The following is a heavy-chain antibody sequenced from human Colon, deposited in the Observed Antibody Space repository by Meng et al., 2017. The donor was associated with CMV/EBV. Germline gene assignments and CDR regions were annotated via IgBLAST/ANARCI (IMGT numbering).Heavy chain of an antibody. CDR1: GFTFRDYY. D-gene: IGHD1-1*01. J-gene: IGHJ6*02. CDR2: ITAGGDSI. V-gene: IGHV3-11*01. CDR3: VTDTTTNTPMDV. Sequence: GESLKISCVVSGFTFRDYYMSWIRQAPGKGLEWVSFITAGGDSIYYADSVKGRFTISRDNSKNTLFLQMNSLRADDTAIYYCVTDTTTNTPMDVWGQGTTVTVSS.